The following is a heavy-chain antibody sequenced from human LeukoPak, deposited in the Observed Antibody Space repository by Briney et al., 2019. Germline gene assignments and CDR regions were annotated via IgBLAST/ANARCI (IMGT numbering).Heavy chain of an antibody. CDR1: GFMFNSYW. J-gene: IGHJ4*02. Sequence: GGSLRLSCAASGFMFNSYWMSWVRQAPGKGLEWVANIKPDGSEQYYVDSVKGRFTISRDNAKNSLYLQMNSLRAEDTAVYYCARDWRSSGSYFYWGQGTLVTVSS. D-gene: IGHD1-26*01. CDR2: IKPDGSEQ. V-gene: IGHV3-7*01. CDR3: ARDWRSSGSYFY.